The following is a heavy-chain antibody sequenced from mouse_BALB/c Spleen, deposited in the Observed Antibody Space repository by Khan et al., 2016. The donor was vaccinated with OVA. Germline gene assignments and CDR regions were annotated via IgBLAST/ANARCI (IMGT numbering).Heavy chain of an antibody. CDR1: GDSITSGF. V-gene: IGHV3-8*02. CDR3: ARASYNYAVAY. Sequence: EVQLQESGPSLVQPSQTLSLTCSVTGDSITSGFWCWIRKFPGNKLEYMGYMIYSGYTYYNPSLKGRFSITRHTSKNQHYLQLNSVTTGDTAAYYYARASYNYAVAYWGQGTLVTVSA. CDR2: MIYSGYT. D-gene: IGHD1-3*01. J-gene: IGHJ3*01.